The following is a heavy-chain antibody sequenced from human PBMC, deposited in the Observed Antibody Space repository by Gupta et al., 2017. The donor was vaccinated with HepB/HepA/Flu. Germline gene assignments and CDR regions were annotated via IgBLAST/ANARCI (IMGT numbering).Heavy chain of an antibody. CDR3: AKSGSSGWDHAYWYFDL. V-gene: IGHV3-23*01. Sequence: GFTFSSYAMSWVRQAPGKGLEWVSAISGSGGSTYYADSVKGRFTISRDNSKNTLYLQMNSLRAEETAVYYCAKSGSSGWDHAYWYFDLWGRGTLVTVSS. CDR1: GFTFSSYA. J-gene: IGHJ2*01. CDR2: ISGSGGST. D-gene: IGHD3-10*01.